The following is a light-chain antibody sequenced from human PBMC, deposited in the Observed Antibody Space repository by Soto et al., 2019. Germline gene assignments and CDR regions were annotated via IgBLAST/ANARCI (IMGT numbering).Light chain of an antibody. CDR2: DVS. V-gene: IGLV2-14*01. CDR3: SSYPSSSTLYV. CDR1: SSDVGGYNY. Sequence: QSALTQPASVSGSPGQSITISCTGTSSDVGGYNYVSWYQQHPGKAPKLMIYDVSNRPSGVSNRFSGSKSGNTASLTISGLQAEDEADYYCSSYPSSSTLYVFGTGTKFPVL. J-gene: IGLJ1*01.